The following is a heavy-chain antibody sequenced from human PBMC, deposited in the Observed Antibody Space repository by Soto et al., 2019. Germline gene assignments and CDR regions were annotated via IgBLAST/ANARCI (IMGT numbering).Heavy chain of an antibody. CDR3: ARDRFEVDAYYYGMDV. J-gene: IGHJ6*02. CDR2: ISYDGSNK. V-gene: IGHV3-30-3*01. D-gene: IGHD2-15*01. Sequence: GGSLRLSCAASGFTFSSYAMHWVRQAPGKGLEWVAVISYDGSNKYYADSVKGRFTISRDNSKNTLYLQMNSLRAEDTAVYYCARDRFEVDAYYYGMDVWGQGTTVTVSS. CDR1: GFTFSSYA.